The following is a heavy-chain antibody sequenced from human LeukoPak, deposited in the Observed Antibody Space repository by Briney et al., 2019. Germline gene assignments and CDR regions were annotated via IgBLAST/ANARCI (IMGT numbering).Heavy chain of an antibody. D-gene: IGHD4-23*01. CDR3: AKAPTTVVTSRFYFDY. CDR2: IYGGGST. Sequence: GGSLRLSCAASGFTVSSNFMAWVRQAPGKGLEWVSVIYGGGSTFYADSVKGRSTISRDNSQNTMYLQMNGLRAEDTAVYYCAKAPTTVVTSRFYFDYWGQGTLVTVSS. CDR1: GFTVSSNF. J-gene: IGHJ4*02. V-gene: IGHV3-53*01.